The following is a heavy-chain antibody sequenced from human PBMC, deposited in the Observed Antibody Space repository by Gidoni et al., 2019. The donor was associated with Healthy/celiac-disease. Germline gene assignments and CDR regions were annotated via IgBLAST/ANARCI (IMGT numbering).Heavy chain of an antibody. V-gene: IGHV3-30*18. D-gene: IGHD1-26*01. J-gene: IGHJ4*02. CDR2: ISYDGSNK. Sequence: QVQLVEAGGGVVPPGRSMRFSCADSGITFRSYGMHWVRQAPGKGMEWVAVISYDGSNKYYADSVKGRFTISRDNSKNTLYLQMNSLRAEDTAVYYCAKDHLYSGSYSAHFDYWGQGTLVTVSS. CDR3: AKDHLYSGSYSAHFDY. CDR1: GITFRSYG.